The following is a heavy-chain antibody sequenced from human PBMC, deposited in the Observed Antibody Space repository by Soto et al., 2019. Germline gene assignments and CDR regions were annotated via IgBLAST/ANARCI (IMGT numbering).Heavy chain of an antibody. CDR1: GFTFSSSW. J-gene: IGHJ4*02. Sequence: EVQLVESGGGLVQPGGSLRLSCAASGFTFSSSWMHWVRQVPGKGLVWVSRINTDGSNTIYADSVRGRFTISRDNAKNMLYLQMNSLRDEDTAVYYCARGSSRTSPFDYWGQGTLVTVSS. D-gene: IGHD6-13*01. V-gene: IGHV3-74*01. CDR2: INTDGSNT. CDR3: ARGSSRTSPFDY.